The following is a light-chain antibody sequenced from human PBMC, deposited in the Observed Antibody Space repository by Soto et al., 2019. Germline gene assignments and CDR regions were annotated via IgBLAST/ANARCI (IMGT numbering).Light chain of an antibody. CDR3: CSYAGSDYV. CDR1: SSDVGGYNY. J-gene: IGLJ1*01. V-gene: IGLV2-11*01. Sequence: QSALTQPSSVSGSPGQSVTISCTGTSSDVGGYNYVSWYQQHPGKAPKLMIYDVSKRPSGVPDRFSGSKSGNTASLTISGLQAEDEADYYCCSYAGSDYVFGTGTKLTVL. CDR2: DVS.